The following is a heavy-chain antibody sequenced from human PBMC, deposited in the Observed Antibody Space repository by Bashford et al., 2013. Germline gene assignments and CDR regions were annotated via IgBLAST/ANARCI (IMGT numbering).Heavy chain of an antibody. D-gene: IGHD3-3*01. CDR2: ISAYNGNT. V-gene: IGHV1-18*03. CDR3: VTYPYYDFWSGYSGYYYYGMDV. CDR1: GYTFTSYG. J-gene: IGHJ6*02. Sequence: ASVKVSCKASGYTFTSYGISWVRQAPGQGLEWMGWISAYNGNTHYAQKFRGRVTITSDRSVSTAYMELSSLRSEDMVVYSCVTYPYYDFWSGYSGYYYYGMDVWGQGTTVTSP.